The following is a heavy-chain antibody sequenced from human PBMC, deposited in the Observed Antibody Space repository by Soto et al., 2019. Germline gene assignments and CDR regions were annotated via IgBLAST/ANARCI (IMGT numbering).Heavy chain of an antibody. J-gene: IGHJ6*02. Sequence: GSLRLSCAASGFTFSSYGMHWVRQAPGKGLEWVAVISYDGSNKYYADSVKGRFTISRDNSKNTLYLQMNSLRAEDTAVYYCAKDVKEQLLFWGKGMDVWGQGTTVTVSS. CDR3: AKDVKEQLLFWGKGMDV. D-gene: IGHD2-2*01. V-gene: IGHV3-30*18. CDR2: ISYDGSNK. CDR1: GFTFSSYG.